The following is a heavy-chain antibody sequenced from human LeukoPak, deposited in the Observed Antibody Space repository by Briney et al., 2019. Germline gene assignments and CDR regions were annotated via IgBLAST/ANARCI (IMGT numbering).Heavy chain of an antibody. D-gene: IGHD3-10*01. CDR3: VGSRYFMVRGVSDAFDI. Sequence: PGGSLRLSCAASEFNFRRFGMSWVRQAPGKGLEWVSAISGSGDSTYYASSVKGRFTISRDNSKNTLYLQMNSLRAEDTAVYYCVGSRYFMVRGVSDAFDIWGQGTMVTVSS. J-gene: IGHJ3*02. V-gene: IGHV3-23*01. CDR2: ISGSGDST. CDR1: EFNFRRFG.